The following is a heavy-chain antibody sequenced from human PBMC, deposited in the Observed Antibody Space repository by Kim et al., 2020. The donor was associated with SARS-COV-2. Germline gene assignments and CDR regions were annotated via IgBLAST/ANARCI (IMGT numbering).Heavy chain of an antibody. CDR2: IKQDGSEK. J-gene: IGHJ4*02. CDR1: GFTFSIYW. Sequence: GGSLRLSCAASGFTFSIYWMTWVRQAPGKGLEWVANIKQDGSEKYYVDSVKGRFTISRDNAKSSLFLQMNSLRAEDTAVYYCARGRTPDYWGQGTLVTVS. V-gene: IGHV3-7*03. CDR3: ARGRTPDY.